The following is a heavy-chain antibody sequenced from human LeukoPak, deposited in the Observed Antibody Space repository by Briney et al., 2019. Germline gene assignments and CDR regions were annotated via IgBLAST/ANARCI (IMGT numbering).Heavy chain of an antibody. V-gene: IGHV3-23*01. Sequence: PGGSLRLSCAASEFTFSNYAMTWVRQVPGKGLEWVSVINVSGDKIFYADSVKGRFTTSRDKSRNTLYLQMNGLRVDDTAVYFCATGTSGWYYFASWGQGSLVTVAS. CDR3: ATGTSGWYYFAS. D-gene: IGHD6-19*01. J-gene: IGHJ4*02. CDR1: EFTFSNYA. CDR2: INVSGDKI.